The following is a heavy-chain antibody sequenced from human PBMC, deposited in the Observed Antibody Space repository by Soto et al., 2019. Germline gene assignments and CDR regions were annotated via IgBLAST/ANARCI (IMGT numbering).Heavy chain of an antibody. CDR2: IYYSGSS. D-gene: IGHD1-26*01. CDR3: ALGRYSNWFDP. Sequence: QVQLKESGPGLVKPSQTLSLTCTVSGGSITGGGYYWSWIRQHPGKGLEWIGFIYYSGSSYYNPSLKRRVTISPATSKNQFSLALRSVTVADPAVYYFALGRYSNWFDPWGQGTPVTVSS. CDR1: GGSITGGGYY. V-gene: IGHV4-31*03. J-gene: IGHJ5*02.